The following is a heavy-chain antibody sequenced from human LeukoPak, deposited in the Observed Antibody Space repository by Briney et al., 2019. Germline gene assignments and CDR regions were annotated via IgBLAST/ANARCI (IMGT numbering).Heavy chain of an antibody. CDR2: ISSSSSYI. CDR1: GFTFSSYS. Sequence: GGSLRLSCAASGFTFSSYSMNWVRQAPGKGLEWVSSISSSSSYIYYADSVKGRFTISRDNAKNSLYLQMNSLRAEDTAVYYCARSGLEWLLSYHYYYMDVWGKGTTVTVSS. J-gene: IGHJ6*03. V-gene: IGHV3-21*01. D-gene: IGHD3-3*01. CDR3: ARSGLEWLLSYHYYYMDV.